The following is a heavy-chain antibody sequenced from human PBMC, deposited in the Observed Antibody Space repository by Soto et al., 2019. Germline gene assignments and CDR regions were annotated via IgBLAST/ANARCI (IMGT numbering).Heavy chain of an antibody. D-gene: IGHD6-19*01. V-gene: IGHV3-33*06. CDR1: GFTFNRQA. Sequence: WWSLRLSCSASGFTFNRQAMHWFRQAPGRGLEWVAVIWYHGVDKYYADSVKGRSTISRDNSKNTLYLQMNSLRAEDTAVYYCAKDPRGCRGWYGLEWFEHWGQGTLVTVSS. J-gene: IGHJ1*01. CDR3: AKDPRGCRGWYGLEWFEH. CDR2: IWYHGVDK.